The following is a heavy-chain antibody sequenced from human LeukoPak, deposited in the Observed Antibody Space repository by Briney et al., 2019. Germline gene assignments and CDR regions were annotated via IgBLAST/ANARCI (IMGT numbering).Heavy chain of an antibody. D-gene: IGHD3-3*01. CDR3: ARTGDDFWSGYVVDY. J-gene: IGHJ4*02. Sequence: GASVKVSCKASGYTFTSYGIIWVRQAPGQGLEWMGWISAYNGNTNYAQKLQGRVTMTTDTSTSTAYMELRSLRSDDTAVYYCARTGDDFWSGYVVDYWGQGTLVTVSS. CDR2: ISAYNGNT. V-gene: IGHV1-18*01. CDR1: GYTFTSYG.